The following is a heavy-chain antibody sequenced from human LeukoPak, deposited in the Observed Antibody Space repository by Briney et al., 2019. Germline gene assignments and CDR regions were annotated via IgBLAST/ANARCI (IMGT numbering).Heavy chain of an antibody. Sequence: GGSLRLSCVASGFTLRNYGMHWVRQAPGKGLEWVAFIRYDGSNKYYADSVKGRFTISRDNSKNTLYLQMNTLRADDTAVYYCAKDWAFNGNYYYFDYWGQGTLVTVSS. J-gene: IGHJ4*02. CDR3: AKDWAFNGNYYYFDY. CDR1: GFTLRNYG. V-gene: IGHV3-30*02. D-gene: IGHD1-26*01. CDR2: IRYDGSNK.